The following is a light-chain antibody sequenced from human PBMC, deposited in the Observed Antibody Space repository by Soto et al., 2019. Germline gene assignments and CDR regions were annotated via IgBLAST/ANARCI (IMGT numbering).Light chain of an antibody. CDR1: SSDVGGYKY. Sequence: QSALTQPASVSGSPGQSITISCTGTSSDVGGYKYVSWYQQHPDKAPNLIIYDVTNRPSGISNRFSGSKSGNTASLTISGLQAEDEADYYCSSYTSSSSYVFGTGTKLTVL. J-gene: IGLJ1*01. CDR3: SSYTSSSSYV. CDR2: DVT. V-gene: IGLV2-14*01.